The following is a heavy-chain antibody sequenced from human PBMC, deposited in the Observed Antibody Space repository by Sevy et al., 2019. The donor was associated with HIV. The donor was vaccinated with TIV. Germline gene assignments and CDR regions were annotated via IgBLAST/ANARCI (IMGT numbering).Heavy chain of an antibody. D-gene: IGHD3-22*01. V-gene: IGHV3-30-3*01. CDR1: GFTFSKYA. J-gene: IGHJ4*02. Sequence: GGSLRLSCAASGFTFSKYAMHWVRQAPGKGLEWVALISYDGSNKYYADSVKGRFTISRDNSKNTLSLQMNSLTADDTAVYYCAGGRGGYYSYFDYWGQGTLVTVSS. CDR2: ISYDGSNK. CDR3: AGGRGGYYSYFDY.